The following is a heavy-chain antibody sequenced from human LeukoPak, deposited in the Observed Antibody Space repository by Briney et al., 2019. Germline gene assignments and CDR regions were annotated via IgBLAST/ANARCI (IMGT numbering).Heavy chain of an antibody. V-gene: IGHV3-30*04. Sequence: GGSLRLSCVVSGFTFNSYAVHWVRQAPGKGLEWVAVISFDGTNKEYADSVKGRFTVSRDSSKNTLYLQINSLRAEDTAVYYCARDNSGTYYGWFDPWGQGTLVTVSS. CDR2: ISFDGTNK. D-gene: IGHD1-26*01. CDR1: GFTFNSYA. CDR3: ARDNSGTYYGWFDP. J-gene: IGHJ5*02.